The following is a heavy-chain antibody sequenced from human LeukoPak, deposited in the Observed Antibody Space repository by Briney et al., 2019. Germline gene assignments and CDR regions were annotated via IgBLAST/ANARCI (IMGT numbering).Heavy chain of an antibody. Sequence: ASVTVSCKGSGYTFTSYGISWVRQAPGPGLERMGWISAYNGNTNYAQKLQGRVTMTTDTSTSTAYMELRSLRSDDTAVYYCALSGSYAPFDYWGQGTLVTVSS. V-gene: IGHV1-18*01. D-gene: IGHD1-26*01. CDR2: ISAYNGNT. CDR3: ALSGSYAPFDY. J-gene: IGHJ4*02. CDR1: GYTFTSYG.